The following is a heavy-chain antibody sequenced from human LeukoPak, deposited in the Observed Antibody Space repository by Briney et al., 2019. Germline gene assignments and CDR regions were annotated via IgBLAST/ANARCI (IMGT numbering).Heavy chain of an antibody. V-gene: IGHV4-59*12. CDR1: GGSISIYY. Sequence: SETLSLTCTVSGGSISIYYWSWIRQPPGKGLEWLGYTYNSGSTLYNPSLKSRVTISVDTSKNQFSLKLSSVTAADTAVYYCARERRTTVTKSGRQYYYYYGMDVWGQGTTVTVSS. CDR3: ARERRTTVTKSGRQYYYYYGMDV. CDR2: TYNSGST. J-gene: IGHJ6*02. D-gene: IGHD4-17*01.